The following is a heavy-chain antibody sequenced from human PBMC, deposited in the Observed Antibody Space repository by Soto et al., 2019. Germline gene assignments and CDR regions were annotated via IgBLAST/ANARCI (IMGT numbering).Heavy chain of an antibody. D-gene: IGHD1-7*01. CDR2: ISSSSSYI. CDR3: ARDYPRELRGWDYYYGMDV. V-gene: IGHV3-21*01. Sequence: GGSLRLSCAASGFTFSSYSMNWVRQAPGKGLEWVSSISSSSSYIYYADSVKGRFTISRDNAKNSLYLQMNSLRAEDTAVYYCARDYPRELRGWDYYYGMDVWGQGTTVTVSS. J-gene: IGHJ6*02. CDR1: GFTFSSYS.